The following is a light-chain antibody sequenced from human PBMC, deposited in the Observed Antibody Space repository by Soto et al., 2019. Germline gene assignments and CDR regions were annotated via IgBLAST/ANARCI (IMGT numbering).Light chain of an antibody. CDR2: TAS. J-gene: IGKJ2*01. Sequence: DIQMTQSPSSLSASVGDRVTITCRASQSISNYLNWYQQKPGKAPNLLIYTASSLQSGVPSRFSGSGSGTDFTLTISSLQPEDFATYYCQQSYSTLKYTFGQGTKLEIK. V-gene: IGKV1-39*01. CDR1: QSISNY. CDR3: QQSYSTLKYT.